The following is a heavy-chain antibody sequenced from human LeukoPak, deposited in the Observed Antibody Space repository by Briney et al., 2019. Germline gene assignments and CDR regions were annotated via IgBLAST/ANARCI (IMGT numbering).Heavy chain of an antibody. CDR3: ARFAAGGSYYYYMDV. CDR1: GFTFSSYT. J-gene: IGHJ6*03. Sequence: GGSLRLSCAASGFTFSSYTMNWVRQPPGKGPEWVSNIGTSSTTIYYADSVKGRFTISRDNAKNSLYLQMNSLRADDTAVYYCARFAAGGSYYYYMDVWGKGTTVTVSS. V-gene: IGHV3-48*01. D-gene: IGHD6-25*01. CDR2: IGTSSTTI.